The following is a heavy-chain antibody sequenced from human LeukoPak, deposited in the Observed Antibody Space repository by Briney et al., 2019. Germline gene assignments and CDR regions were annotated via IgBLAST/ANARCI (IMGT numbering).Heavy chain of an antibody. J-gene: IGHJ4*02. D-gene: IGHD7-27*01. CDR2: IGRNGDNI. CDR3: AKYTQTGDSFDY. V-gene: IGHV3-23*01. Sequence: GGSLRLSRVASGLTFNIYAMIWVRQAPGEGLEWVSVIGRNGDNIHYADSVKGRFTISRDNSKNTLYLQMNSLGAEDTAVYHCAKYTQTGDSFDYWGQGTLVAVSS. CDR1: GLTFNIYA.